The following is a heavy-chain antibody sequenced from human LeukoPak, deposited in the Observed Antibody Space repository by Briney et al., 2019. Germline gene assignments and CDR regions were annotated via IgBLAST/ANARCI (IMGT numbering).Heavy chain of an antibody. CDR1: GFTFSSYW. D-gene: IGHD2-2*03. J-gene: IGHJ4*02. Sequence: GGSLRLSCAASGFTFSSYWMHWVRQAPGKGLVWVAVISYDGSNKYYADSVKGRFTISRDNSKNTLYLQMNSLRAEDTAVYYCAKDLGYCSSTSCYGVDYWGQGTLVTVSS. V-gene: IGHV3-30*18. CDR3: AKDLGYCSSTSCYGVDY. CDR2: ISYDGSNK.